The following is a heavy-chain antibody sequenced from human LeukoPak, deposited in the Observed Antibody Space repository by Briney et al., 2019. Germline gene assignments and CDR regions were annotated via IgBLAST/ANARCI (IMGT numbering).Heavy chain of an antibody. CDR1: GYTFTSYY. Sequence: WASVKVSCKASGYTFTSYYMHWVRQAPGQGLEWMGIINPSGGSTTYAQRFQGRVTMTRDLSTSTVYMELSSLRSEDTAVYYCARDSGCGGDCGVDYWGQGTLVTVSS. D-gene: IGHD2-21*02. CDR2: INPSGGST. CDR3: ARDSGCGGDCGVDY. V-gene: IGHV1-46*01. J-gene: IGHJ4*02.